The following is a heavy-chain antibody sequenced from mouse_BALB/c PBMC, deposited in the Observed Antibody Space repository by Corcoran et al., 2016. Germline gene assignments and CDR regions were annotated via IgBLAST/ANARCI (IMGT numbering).Heavy chain of an antibody. CDR2: INTYTGEP. CDR3: ARGDGYLMDY. CDR1: GYTFTNYG. V-gene: IGHV9-1*02. Sequence: QIQLVQSGPELKKPGETVKISCKASGYTFTNYGMNWVKQAPGKGLKWMGWINTYTGEPTYADDFKGRFAFSLETSASTAYFQINNLKNEDMATYFCARGDGYLMDYWGQGTSVTVSS. D-gene: IGHD2-3*01. J-gene: IGHJ4*01.